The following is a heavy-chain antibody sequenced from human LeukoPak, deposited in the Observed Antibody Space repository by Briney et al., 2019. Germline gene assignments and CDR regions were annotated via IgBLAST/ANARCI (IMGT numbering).Heavy chain of an antibody. CDR3: ARGYGDYTLMES. D-gene: IGHD4-17*01. Sequence: ASVKVSCKASGYIFTGYYMHWARQAPGQGLEWMGWINCNNGGTHYAQKFQGRVTMTRDTSISTAYMEVTRLTSDDTAVYYCARGYGDYTLMESWGQGTLVTVSS. CDR1: GYIFTGYY. V-gene: IGHV1-2*02. J-gene: IGHJ5*02. CDR2: INCNNGGT.